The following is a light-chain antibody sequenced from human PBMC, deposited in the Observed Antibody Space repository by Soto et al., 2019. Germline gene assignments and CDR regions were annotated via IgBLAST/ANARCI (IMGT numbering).Light chain of an antibody. V-gene: IGLV2-14*03. CDR1: SSDVGAYDY. CDR3: SSYTSSSTRV. Sequence: QSSLTQPGPVSGSPGQSITISCTGTSSDVGAYDYVSWYQQHPDKAPKLMIYEVSNRPSGVSNRFSGSKSVNTATLTISGLQADDEADYYCSSYTSSSTRVFGTGTKVTVL. CDR2: EVS. J-gene: IGLJ1*01.